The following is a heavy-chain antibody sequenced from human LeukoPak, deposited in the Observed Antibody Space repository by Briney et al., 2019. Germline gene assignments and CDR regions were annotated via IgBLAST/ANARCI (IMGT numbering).Heavy chain of an antibody. V-gene: IGHV3-7*03. CDR3: AKGFTGSYYDSSGYHDAFDI. J-gene: IGHJ3*02. CDR2: IKEDGSEK. D-gene: IGHD3-22*01. CDR1: GFTFSSYW. Sequence: GGSLRLSCAGSGFTFSSYWMSWVRQAPGKGLEWVANIKEDGSEKYYVDSVKGRFTISRDNAKNSLYVQMNSLRAEDTAVYYCAKGFTGSYYDSSGYHDAFDIWGQGTMVTVSS.